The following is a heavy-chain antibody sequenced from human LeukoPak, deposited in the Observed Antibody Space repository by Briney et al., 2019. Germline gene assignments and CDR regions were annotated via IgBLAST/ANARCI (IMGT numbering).Heavy chain of an antibody. CDR2: IKQDGSEK. D-gene: IGHD5-18*01. CDR3: ARGQLWPKYYFDY. V-gene: IGHV3-7*01. CDR1: GFTFSSYG. J-gene: IGHJ4*02. Sequence: PGRSLRLSCAASGFTFSSYGMHWVRQAPGKGLEWVANIKQDGSEKYYVDSVKGRFTISRDNAKNSLYLQMNSLRAEDTAVYYCARGQLWPKYYFDYWGQGTLVTVSS.